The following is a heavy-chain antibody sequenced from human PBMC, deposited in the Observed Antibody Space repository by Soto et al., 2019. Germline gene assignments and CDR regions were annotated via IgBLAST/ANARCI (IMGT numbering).Heavy chain of an antibody. CDR1: GGSLSSYY. CDR3: ARGSCRSSSCYGFDD. D-gene: IGHD2-2*01. Sequence: QVQLQESGPGLVKPSETLSLTCTVSGGSLSSYYWSWIRQPAGKGLEWIGRISTSGSTNYNPSLKSRVTMSVDTSKNQFSLRLSSVTAADTAVYYCARGSCRSSSCYGFDDWGQGSLVTVSS. V-gene: IGHV4-4*07. CDR2: ISTSGST. J-gene: IGHJ4*02.